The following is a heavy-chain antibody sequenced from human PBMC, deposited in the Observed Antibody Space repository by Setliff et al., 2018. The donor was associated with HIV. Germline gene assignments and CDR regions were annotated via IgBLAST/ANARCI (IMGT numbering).Heavy chain of an antibody. Sequence: PSETLSLTCTVSGGSISSYYWSWIRQPPGKGLEWIGYIYYSGSTNCNPSLKSRVTISVDTSKNQFSLKLSSVTAADTALYYCAREERIAAAGAWGQGTLVTVSS. CDR1: GGSISSYY. D-gene: IGHD6-13*01. CDR2: IYYSGST. V-gene: IGHV4-59*12. CDR3: AREERIAAAGA. J-gene: IGHJ5*02.